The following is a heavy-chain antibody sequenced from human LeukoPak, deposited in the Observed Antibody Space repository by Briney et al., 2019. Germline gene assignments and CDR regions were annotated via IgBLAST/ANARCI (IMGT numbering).Heavy chain of an antibody. CDR2: ISSSGSTI. Sequence: PGGSLRLSCAASGFTFSDYYMSWIRQAPGKGLEWVSYISSSGSTIYYADSVKGRFTISRDNAKNSLSLQMNNLRVEDTAVYYCARKRGAYSGNYPFDYWGQGTLVTVSS. CDR3: ARKRGAYSGNYPFDY. V-gene: IGHV3-11*04. CDR1: GFTFSDYY. J-gene: IGHJ4*02. D-gene: IGHD1-26*01.